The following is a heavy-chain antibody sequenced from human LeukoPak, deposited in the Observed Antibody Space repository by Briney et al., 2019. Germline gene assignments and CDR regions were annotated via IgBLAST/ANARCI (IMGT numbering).Heavy chain of an antibody. Sequence: PGGSLRLSCAASAFTFSTYGFHWVRQAPGKGLEWVAFIPYDGSDNYYADSVKGRFTISRDNSKNTLYLQMNSLRAEDTAMYYCAKGLGDYDDFRLGYWGQGTLVTVSS. CDR2: IPYDGSDN. D-gene: IGHD4-17*01. V-gene: IGHV3-30*02. J-gene: IGHJ4*02. CDR1: AFTFSTYG. CDR3: AKGLGDYDDFRLGY.